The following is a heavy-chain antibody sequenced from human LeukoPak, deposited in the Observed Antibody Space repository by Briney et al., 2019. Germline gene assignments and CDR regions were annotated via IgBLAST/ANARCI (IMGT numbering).Heavy chain of an antibody. CDR2: ISSSSSTI. CDR3: ARSVDY. CDR1: GFTFSSYS. J-gene: IGHJ4*02. Sequence: GGSLGLSCAASGFTFSSYSMNWVRQAPGKGLEWVSYISSSSSTIYYADSVKGRFTISRDNAKNSLYLQMNSLRAEDTAVYYCARSVDYWGQGTLVTVSS. V-gene: IGHV3-48*01.